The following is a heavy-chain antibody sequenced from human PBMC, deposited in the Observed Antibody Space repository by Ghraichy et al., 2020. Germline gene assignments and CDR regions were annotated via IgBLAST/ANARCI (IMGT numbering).Heavy chain of an antibody. J-gene: IGHJ6*02. V-gene: IGHV3-53*01. D-gene: IGHD3-22*01. CDR3: ARGDSSGYYYGMDV. CDR2: IYSGGST. Sequence: GGSLRLSCAASGFTVSTNYMSWVRQAPGKGLEWVSVIYSGGSTFYADSVKGRFTISRDNSENTLYLQMNSLRAEDTAVYYCARGDSSGYYYGMDVWGQGTTVTVSS. CDR1: GFTVSTNY.